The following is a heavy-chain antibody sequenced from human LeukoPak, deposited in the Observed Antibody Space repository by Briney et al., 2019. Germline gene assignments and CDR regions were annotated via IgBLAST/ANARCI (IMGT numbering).Heavy chain of an antibody. CDR1: GGSFTYTNYY. V-gene: IGHV4-61*01. J-gene: IGHJ4*02. D-gene: IGHD2-15*01. CDR2: IYYSGST. CDR3: ARAPGFVVALTPYYFDY. Sequence: SETLSLTCTVSGGSFTYTNYYWGWIRQPPGKGLEWIGYIYYSGSTNYNPSLKSRVTISVDTSKNQFSLKLSSVTAADTAVYYCARAPGFVVALTPYYFDYWGQGTLVTVSS.